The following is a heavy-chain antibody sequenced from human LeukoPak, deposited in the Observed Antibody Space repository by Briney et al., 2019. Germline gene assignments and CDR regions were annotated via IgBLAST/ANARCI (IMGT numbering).Heavy chain of an antibody. J-gene: IGHJ4*02. Sequence: ASVKVSCKTSGYTFTNYDINWVRQASGQGLEWMGWMSTQSGDAGFSKKFQGRVTFTRDTSMRTAYMELTSLTSDDTAVYYCARPPMGRGAPEWGQGTLVTVSP. CDR1: GYTFTNYD. CDR2: MSTQSGDA. CDR3: ARPPMGRGAPE. D-gene: IGHD3-10*01. V-gene: IGHV1-8*01.